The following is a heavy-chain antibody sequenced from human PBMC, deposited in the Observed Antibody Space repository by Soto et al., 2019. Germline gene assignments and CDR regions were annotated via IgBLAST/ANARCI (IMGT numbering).Heavy chain of an antibody. CDR2: ISDSGAST. D-gene: IGHD2-21*01. CDR3: AKRGVICVGSHYLDC. V-gene: IGHV3-23*01. CDR1: GFTFSNYG. J-gene: IGHJ4*02. Sequence: EGQLLESGGGLVQRGGSPRLSCAASGFTFSNYGMSWVRQAPGKGLWWVSTISDSGASTYYADSVKVRFAISRDNSKNTLYVQQDSLRAEDTGVYYCAKRGVICVGSHYLDCLGQVTLVTVSS.